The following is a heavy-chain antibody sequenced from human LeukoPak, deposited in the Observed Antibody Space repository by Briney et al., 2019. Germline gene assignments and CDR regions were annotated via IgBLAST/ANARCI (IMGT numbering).Heavy chain of an antibody. CDR3: TRGFIGSGWYGDASDI. CDR2: IRSKAYGGTT. Sequence: GGSLRLSCTASGFTFGDYAMSWVRQAPGKGLEWVGFIRSKAYGGTTEYAASVKGRFTISRDDSKSIAYLQMNSLKTEDTAVYYCTRGFIGSGWYGDASDIWGQGTMVTVSS. D-gene: IGHD6-19*01. J-gene: IGHJ3*02. V-gene: IGHV3-49*04. CDR1: GFTFGDYA.